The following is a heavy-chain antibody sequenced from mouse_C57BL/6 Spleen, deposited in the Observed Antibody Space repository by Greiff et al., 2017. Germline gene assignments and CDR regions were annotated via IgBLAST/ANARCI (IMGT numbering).Heavy chain of an antibody. CDR2: IDPSDSYT. J-gene: IGHJ4*01. Sequence: VQLQQSGAELVMPGASVKLSCKASGYTFTSYWMHWVKQRPGQGLEWIGEIDPSDSYTNYNQKFKGKSTLTVDKSSSTAYMQLSSLTSEDSAVYYCATTGYAMDYWGQGTSVTVSS. CDR3: ATTGYAMDY. CDR1: GYTFTSYW. V-gene: IGHV1-69*01.